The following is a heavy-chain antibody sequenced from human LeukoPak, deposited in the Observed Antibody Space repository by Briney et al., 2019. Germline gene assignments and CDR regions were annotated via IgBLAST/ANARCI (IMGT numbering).Heavy chain of an antibody. CDR3: AKLDYGDYRSYYYMDV. CDR1: GFTFSSYG. J-gene: IGHJ6*03. CDR2: ISGSGGST. D-gene: IGHD4-17*01. V-gene: IGHV3-23*01. Sequence: GGSLRLSCAASGFTFSSYGMSWVRQAPGKGLEWVSAISGSGGSTYYADSVKGRFTISRDNSRNTLYLQMNSLRAEDTAVYYCAKLDYGDYRSYYYMDVWGKGTTVTISS.